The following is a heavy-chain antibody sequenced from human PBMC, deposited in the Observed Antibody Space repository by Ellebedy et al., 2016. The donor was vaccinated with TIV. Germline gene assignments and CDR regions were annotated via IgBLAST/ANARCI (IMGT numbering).Heavy chain of an antibody. Sequence: GESLKISCKGSGYSFTSYWIGWVRQMPGKGLEWMGRIDPSDSYTSYSPSFQGHVTLSADKSISTAYLQWSSLEASDTAMYYCTISGFSGYVVYGMDVWGQGTTVTVSS. D-gene: IGHD5-12*01. CDR2: IDPSDSYT. CDR1: GYSFTSYW. V-gene: IGHV5-10-1*01. J-gene: IGHJ6*02. CDR3: TISGFSGYVVYGMDV.